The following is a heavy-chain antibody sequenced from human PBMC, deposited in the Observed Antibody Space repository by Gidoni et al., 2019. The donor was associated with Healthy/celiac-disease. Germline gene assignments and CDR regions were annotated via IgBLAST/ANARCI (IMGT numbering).Heavy chain of an antibody. J-gene: IGHJ4*02. CDR1: GYTFTGYY. V-gene: IGHV1-2*02. D-gene: IGHD3-22*01. CDR2: INPNSGGT. CDR3: AGAYYYDSSGYLD. Sequence: QVPLVQSGAEVKKLGASVQVSCHASGYTFTGYYTHWVRQAPGQGPEWMGWINPNSGGTNYAQKFQGRVTMTRETSISTAYMELSRLRSDDTAVYYCAGAYYYDSSGYLDWGQGTLVTVSS.